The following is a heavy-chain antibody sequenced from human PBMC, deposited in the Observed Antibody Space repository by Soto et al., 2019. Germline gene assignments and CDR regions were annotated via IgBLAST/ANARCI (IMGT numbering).Heavy chain of an antibody. J-gene: IGHJ6*02. D-gene: IGHD3-3*01. Sequence: PGGSLRLSCAASGFTFSSYAMSWVRQAPGKGLEWVSAISGSGGSTYYADSVKGRFTISRDNSKNTLYLQMNSLRAEDTAVYYCARDDEYYDFWSGYYNPTSYGMDVWGQGTTVTVSS. CDR3: ARDDEYYDFWSGYYNPTSYGMDV. V-gene: IGHV3-23*01. CDR2: ISGSGGST. CDR1: GFTFSSYA.